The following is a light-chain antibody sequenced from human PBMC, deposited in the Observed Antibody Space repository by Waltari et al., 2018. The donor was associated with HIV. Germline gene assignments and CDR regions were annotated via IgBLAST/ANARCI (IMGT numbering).Light chain of an antibody. CDR2: GAS. V-gene: IGKV3-20*01. J-gene: IGKJ3*01. Sequence: DIVLTQSPAPLSLSLGQRSTRTCRSGLSVCTNDLAWYQQKPGQAPRLLIYGASTRTTGIPDGFSGSGSGTCFTLTVNGLEPEDWAVDYSEQYTNSAFTFGPGTKVDI. CDR1: LSVCTND. CDR3: EQYTNSAFT.